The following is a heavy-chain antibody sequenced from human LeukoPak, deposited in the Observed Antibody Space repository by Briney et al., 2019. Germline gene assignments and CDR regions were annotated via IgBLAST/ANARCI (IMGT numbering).Heavy chain of an antibody. CDR1: GGSLSSYY. Sequence: SETLSLTCTVSGGSLSSYYWSWIRQPPGKGLEWIGYIYYSGSTNYNPSLKSRVTISVDTSKNQFSLKLSSVTAADTAVYYCARALYYCYYMDVWGKGTTVTVSS. CDR3: ARALYYCYYMDV. V-gene: IGHV4-59*01. CDR2: IYYSGST. J-gene: IGHJ6*03.